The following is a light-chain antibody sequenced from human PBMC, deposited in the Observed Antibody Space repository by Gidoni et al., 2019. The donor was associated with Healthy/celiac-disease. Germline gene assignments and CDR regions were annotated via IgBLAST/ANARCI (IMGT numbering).Light chain of an antibody. Sequence: EIALTQSLATLSVSPGERATLSGRASQSVSSYLAWYKQKPGQAPRLLSYDASNRATGIPARFSGSGSGTDFTLTISRLDPEDFAVYYCQQRSNWPLLPFGGGTKVEIK. CDR1: QSVSSY. CDR2: DAS. J-gene: IGKJ4*01. CDR3: QQRSNWPLLP. V-gene: IGKV3-11*01.